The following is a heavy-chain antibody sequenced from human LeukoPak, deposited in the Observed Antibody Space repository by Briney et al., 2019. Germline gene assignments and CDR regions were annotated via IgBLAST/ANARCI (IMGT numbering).Heavy chain of an antibody. J-gene: IGHJ5*02. CDR2: IIHIFGTA. D-gene: IGHD6-13*01. Sequence: SSVKVSCKASGGTFSSYAISWVRQAPGQGLEWMGGIIHIFGTANYAQKFQGRVTITTDESTSTAYMELSSLRSEDTAVYYCAREAEPFIAASEAFWWFDPWGQGTLVTVSS. CDR3: AREAEPFIAASEAFWWFDP. V-gene: IGHV1-69*05. CDR1: GGTFSSYA.